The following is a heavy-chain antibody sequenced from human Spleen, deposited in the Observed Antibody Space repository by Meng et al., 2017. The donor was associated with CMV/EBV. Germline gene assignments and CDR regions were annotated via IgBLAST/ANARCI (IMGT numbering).Heavy chain of an antibody. CDR1: GGTFSNYA. Sequence: ASVKVSCKASGGTFSNYAINWVRQATGQGLEWMGWMNPNSGNTGYAQKFQGRVTMTRNTSISTAYMELSSLRSEDTAVYYCARGSITMVRGIGYWGQGTLVTVSS. V-gene: IGHV1-8*02. CDR2: MNPNSGNT. J-gene: IGHJ4*02. CDR3: ARGSITMVRGIGY. D-gene: IGHD3-10*01.